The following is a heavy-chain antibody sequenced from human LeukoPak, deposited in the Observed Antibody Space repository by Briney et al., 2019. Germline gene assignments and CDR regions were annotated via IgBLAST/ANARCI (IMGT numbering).Heavy chain of an antibody. CDR2: IDWDDDK. CDR1: GFSLSTSGMC. D-gene: IGHD6-19*01. CDR3: ARTGYSSGWYYFDY. J-gene: IGHJ4*02. Sequence: SGPALVKPTQTLTLTCTLSGFSLSTSGMCVSWIRQPPGKALEWLARIDWDDDKYYSTSLKTRLTISKDTSKNQVVLTMTNMDPVDTATYYCARTGYSSGWYYFDYWGQGTLVTVSS. V-gene: IGHV2-70*11.